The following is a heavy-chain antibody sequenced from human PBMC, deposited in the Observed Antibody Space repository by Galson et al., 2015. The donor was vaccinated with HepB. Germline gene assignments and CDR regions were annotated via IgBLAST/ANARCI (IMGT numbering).Heavy chain of an antibody. V-gene: IGHV4-59*01. D-gene: IGHD3-3*01. CDR3: ARLPIREWFASTQLQNWYFDL. Sequence: ETLSLTCTVSGGSISSYYWSWIRQPPGKGLEWIGYIYYSGSTNYNPSLKSRVTISVDTSKNQFSLKLSSVTAADTAVYYCARLPIREWFASTQLQNWYFDLWGRGTLVTVSS. J-gene: IGHJ2*01. CDR1: GGSISSYY. CDR2: IYYSGST.